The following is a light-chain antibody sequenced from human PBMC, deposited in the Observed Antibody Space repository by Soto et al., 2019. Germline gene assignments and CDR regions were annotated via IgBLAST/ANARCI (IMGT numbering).Light chain of an antibody. Sequence: EIVLTQSPATLSLSPGERATLSCRASQSVSSYLAWYQQKVGQAPRLLIYDASNRATGVPARFSGSGSGTDFTLTISSLEPEDFAVYYCQQRSKWPLTFGGGTKVEIK. CDR1: QSVSSY. CDR3: QQRSKWPLT. CDR2: DAS. V-gene: IGKV3-11*01. J-gene: IGKJ4*01.